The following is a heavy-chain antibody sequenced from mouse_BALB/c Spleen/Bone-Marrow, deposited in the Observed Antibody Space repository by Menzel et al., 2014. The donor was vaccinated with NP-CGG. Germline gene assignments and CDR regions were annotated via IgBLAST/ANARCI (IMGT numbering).Heavy chain of an antibody. CDR1: GYTFTSYW. CDR3: ARFPIYYGNYGAMDY. D-gene: IGHD2-1*01. J-gene: IGHJ4*01. Sequence: DLVKPGASVKLSCKASGYTFTSYWINWIKQRPGQGLEWIGRIAPGSGSTYSNEMFKGKATLTVDTSSSTAYIQLSSLSSEDSAVYFCARFPIYYGNYGAMDYWGQGTSVTVSS. V-gene: IGHV1S41*01. CDR2: IAPGSGST.